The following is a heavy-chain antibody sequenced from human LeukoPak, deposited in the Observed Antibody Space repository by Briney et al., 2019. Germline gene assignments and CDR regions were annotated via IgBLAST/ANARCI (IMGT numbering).Heavy chain of an antibody. CDR1: GFTFSSYA. CDR2: ISYDGSNQ. V-gene: IGHV3-30-3*01. J-gene: IGHJ4*02. CDR3: ARATWDS. Sequence: GGSLRLSCVASGFTFSSYAMHWVRQAPGKGLEWVAVISYDGSNQYYADSVKGRFTISRDNTKNSLYLQMNSLRAEDTAVYYCARATWDSWGQGALVTVSS. D-gene: IGHD2-15*01.